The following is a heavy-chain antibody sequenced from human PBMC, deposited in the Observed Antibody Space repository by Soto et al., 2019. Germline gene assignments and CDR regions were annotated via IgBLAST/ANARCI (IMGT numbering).Heavy chain of an antibody. CDR2: INAGNGNT. J-gene: IGHJ5*02. CDR3: ARAGGYCSGGSCYQRWFDP. V-gene: IGHV1-3*01. D-gene: IGHD2-15*01. Sequence: QVQLVQSGAEVKKPGASVKVSCKASGYTFTSYAMHWVRQAPGQRLEWMGWINAGNGNTKYSQKFQGRVTITRDTSASTAYMELSSLRSEDTAVYYCARAGGYCSGGSCYQRWFDPWGQGTLVTVAS. CDR1: GYTFTSYA.